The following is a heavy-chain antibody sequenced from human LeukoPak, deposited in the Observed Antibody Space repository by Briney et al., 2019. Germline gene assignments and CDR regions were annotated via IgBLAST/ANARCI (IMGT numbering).Heavy chain of an antibody. D-gene: IGHD4-17*01. V-gene: IGHV4-4*07. J-gene: IGHJ3*02. CDR2: IYTSEST. CDR3: AGVPHDYGDYEAFDI. CDR1: GGSISSYY. Sequence: SETLSLTRTVSGGSISSYYWSWIRQPAGKGLEWIGRIYTSESTNYNPSLKSRVTMSIDTSKNQFSLKLSSVTAADTAVYYCAGVPHDYGDYEAFDIWGRGTMVTVSS.